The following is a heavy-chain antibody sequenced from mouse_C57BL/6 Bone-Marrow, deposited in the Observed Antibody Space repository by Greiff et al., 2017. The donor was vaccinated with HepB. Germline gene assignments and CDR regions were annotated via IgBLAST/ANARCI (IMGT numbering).Heavy chain of an antibody. V-gene: IGHV1-81*01. CDR3: ARSMVTTPYAMDY. Sequence: VQLQESGAELARPGASVKLSCKASGYTFTSYGISWVKQRTGQGLEWIGEIYPRSGNTYYNEKFKGKATLTADKSSSTAYMELRSLTSEDSAVYFCARSMVTTPYAMDYWGQGTSVTVAS. CDR1: GYTFTSYG. D-gene: IGHD2-2*01. CDR2: IYPRSGNT. J-gene: IGHJ4*01.